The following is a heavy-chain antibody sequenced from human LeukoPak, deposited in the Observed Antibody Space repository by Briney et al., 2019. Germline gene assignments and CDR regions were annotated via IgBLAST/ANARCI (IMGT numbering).Heavy chain of an antibody. CDR3: ARGGCSSTSCYTDALNEFDY. J-gene: IGHJ4*02. Sequence: ASVKVSCKASGYTFTSYGISWVRQSPGQGLEWMGWISAYNGNTNYAQKLQGRVTMTTDTSTSTAYMELRSLRSDDTAVYYCARGGCSSTSCYTDALNEFDYWGQGTLVTVSS. CDR2: ISAYNGNT. D-gene: IGHD2-2*02. V-gene: IGHV1-18*01. CDR1: GYTFTSYG.